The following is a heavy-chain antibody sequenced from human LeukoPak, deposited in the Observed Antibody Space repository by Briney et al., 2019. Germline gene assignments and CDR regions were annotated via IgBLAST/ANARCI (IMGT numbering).Heavy chain of an antibody. CDR2: IRYDGSNK. J-gene: IGHJ5*02. CDR3: ATLKRNWFDP. V-gene: IGHV3-30*02. Sequence: PGGSLRLSCAASGFTFSSYGMHWVRQAPGKGLEWVAFIRYDGSNKYYADSVKGRFTISRVNSKNTLYLQMNRLRVEDTAVYYCATLKRNWFDPWGQGTLVTVS. CDR1: GFTFSSYG.